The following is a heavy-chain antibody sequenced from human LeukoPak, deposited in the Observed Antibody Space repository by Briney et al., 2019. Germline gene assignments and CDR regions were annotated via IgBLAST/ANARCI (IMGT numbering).Heavy chain of an antibody. D-gene: IGHD2/OR15-2a*01. CDR1: GASVSSSR. Sequence: PSETLSLTCVVSGASVSSSRWNGIRQLPGKGLEWIGCLSYTGKTDYNPSLTSRVTISLDTSKNQVSLKLRSVTAADTAVYYCSEGYFEPFDHWGQGTLVTVSS. CDR3: SEGYFEPFDH. CDR2: LSYTGKT. J-gene: IGHJ4*02. V-gene: IGHV4-59*02.